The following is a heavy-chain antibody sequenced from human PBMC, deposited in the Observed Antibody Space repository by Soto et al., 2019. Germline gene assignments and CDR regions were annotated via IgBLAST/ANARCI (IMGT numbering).Heavy chain of an antibody. CDR3: VATGSTDDF. J-gene: IGHJ2*01. CDR2: IFYTCYT. D-gene: IGHD2-21*02. V-gene: IGHV4-30-4*01. CDR1: GASVNSGDYY. Sequence: VQLQGSGPGLLKPSQTLSLTCAVSGASVNSGDYYWSFIRQAPGKGLEWLAYIFYTCYTYVNPSLKSRGSISLNTSRNQFSLTLTSVTEADTAMYFCVATGSTDDFWGRGTLVSVSS.